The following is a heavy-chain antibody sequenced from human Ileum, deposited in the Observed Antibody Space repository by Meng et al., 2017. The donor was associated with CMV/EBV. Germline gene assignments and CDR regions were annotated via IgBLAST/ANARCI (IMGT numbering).Heavy chain of an antibody. V-gene: IGHV3-66*02. CDR1: GLIVSDNY. J-gene: IGHJ4*01. CDR3: VRGQVYFDF. Sequence: SCAASGLIVSDNYMTWVRQAPGKGLEWVSLTYNDGYTSYADSVRGRFTVSRDNSKNTLFLQMNSLRAEGTAVYYCVRGQVYFDFWGHGALVTVSS. CDR2: TYNDGYT.